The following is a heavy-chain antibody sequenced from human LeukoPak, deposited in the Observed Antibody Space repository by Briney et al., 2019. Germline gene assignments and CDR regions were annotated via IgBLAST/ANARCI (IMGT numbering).Heavy chain of an antibody. V-gene: IGHV3-21*01. CDR3: ARNTDYGDPNWFDP. Sequence: GGSLRLSCAASGFTFSSYSMNWVRQAPGKGLEWVSSISSSSSYIYYADSVKGRFTIPRDNAKNSLYLQMNSLRAEDTAVYYCARNTDYGDPNWFDPWGQGTLVTVSS. D-gene: IGHD4-17*01. CDR1: GFTFSSYS. CDR2: ISSSSSYI. J-gene: IGHJ5*02.